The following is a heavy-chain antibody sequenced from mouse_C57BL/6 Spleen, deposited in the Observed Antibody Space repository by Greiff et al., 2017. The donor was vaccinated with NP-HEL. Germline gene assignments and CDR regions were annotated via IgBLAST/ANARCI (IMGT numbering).Heavy chain of an antibody. V-gene: IGHV7-1*01. CDR3: ARDDGNCFYWYFDV. D-gene: IGHD2-1*01. Sequence: EVKLMESGGGLVQSGRSLRLSCATSGFTFSDFYMEWVRQAPGKGLEWIAASRNKANDYTTEYSASVKGRFIVSRDTSQSILYLQMNALRAEDTAIYYCARDDGNCFYWYFDVWGTGTTVTVSS. CDR1: GFTFSDFY. CDR2: SRNKANDYTT. J-gene: IGHJ1*03.